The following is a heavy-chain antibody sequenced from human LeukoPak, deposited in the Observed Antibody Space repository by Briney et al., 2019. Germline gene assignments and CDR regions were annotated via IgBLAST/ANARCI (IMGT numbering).Heavy chain of an antibody. Sequence: GASVKVSCKASGYTLSSYYMHWVRQAPGQGLEWMGIINPSGGSTSYAQKFQGRVTMTRDTSTSTVYMELSSLRPEDTAVYYCARVAFLTGYYHFDYWGQGTLVTVSS. CDR1: GYTLSSYY. V-gene: IGHV1-46*01. J-gene: IGHJ4*02. CDR3: ARVAFLTGYYHFDY. D-gene: IGHD3-9*01. CDR2: INPSGGST.